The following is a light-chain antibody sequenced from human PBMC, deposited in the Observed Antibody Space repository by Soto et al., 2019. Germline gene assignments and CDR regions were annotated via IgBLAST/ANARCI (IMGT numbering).Light chain of an antibody. CDR3: CSYAGSYTLV. CDR1: NSDVGGYYY. CDR2: DVT. V-gene: IGLV2-11*01. J-gene: IGLJ3*02. Sequence: QSALTQPRSVSGSPGQSVTISCTGTNSDVGGYYYVSWYQQHPGKAPNLMIYDVTKRPSGVPDRFSGSKSGNTASLTISGLQADDEADYYCCSYAGSYTLVFGGGTKLTVL.